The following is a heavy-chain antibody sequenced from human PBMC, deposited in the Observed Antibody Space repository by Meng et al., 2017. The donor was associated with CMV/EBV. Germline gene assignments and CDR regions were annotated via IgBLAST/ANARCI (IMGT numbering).Heavy chain of an antibody. D-gene: IGHD2-2*01. J-gene: IGHJ6*02. V-gene: IGHV1-2*02. CDR3: ARGRLIVVVPAAIAGVRIAAALSMDV. CDR1: GFTFSSYG. CDR2: INPNSGGT. Sequence: GESLKISCAASGFTFSSYGMHWVRQAPGQGLEWMGWINPNSGGTNYAQKFQGRVTMTRDTSISTAYMELSRLRSDDTAVYYCARGRLIVVVPAAIAGVRIAAALSMDVWGQGTTVTVSS.